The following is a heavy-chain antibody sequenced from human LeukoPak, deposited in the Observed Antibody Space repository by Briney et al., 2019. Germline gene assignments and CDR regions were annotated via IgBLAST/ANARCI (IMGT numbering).Heavy chain of an antibody. Sequence: PSETLSLTCTVSGGSISSSSYYWGWIRQPPGKGLEWIGSIYYSGSTYYNPSLKSRVTISVDTSKNQCSLKLSSVTAADTAVYYCARRGSSGWKDAFDIWGQGTMVIVSS. CDR1: GGSISSSSYY. V-gene: IGHV4-39*07. CDR3: ARRGSSGWKDAFDI. CDR2: IYYSGST. D-gene: IGHD6-19*01. J-gene: IGHJ3*02.